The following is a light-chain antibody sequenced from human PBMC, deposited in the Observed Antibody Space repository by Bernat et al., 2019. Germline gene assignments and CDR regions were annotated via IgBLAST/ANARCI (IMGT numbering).Light chain of an antibody. CDR2: GAS. CDR1: QSVGSS. V-gene: IGKV3D-15*01. Sequence: RATLFCSASQSVGSSLAWYQQKPGQAPRLLIYGASNRAAVIPDRFSGSASGTEFTLTISSLETEDCAVYFCQMYSRAQDRFCEWTKVEI. J-gene: IGKJ2*03. CDR3: QMYSRAQDR.